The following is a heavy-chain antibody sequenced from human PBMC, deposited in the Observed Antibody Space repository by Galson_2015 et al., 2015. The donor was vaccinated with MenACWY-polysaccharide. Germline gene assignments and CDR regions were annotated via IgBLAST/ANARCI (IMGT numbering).Heavy chain of an antibody. Sequence: LRLSCAASGFTFSSHSMNWVRQAPGKGLEWVSSISSSSSYIYYADSVKGRFTISRDNAKNSLYLQMNSLRAEDTAVYYCARDLAATEDYWGQGTLVTVSS. CDR1: GFTFSSHS. CDR3: ARDLAATEDY. CDR2: ISSSSSYI. V-gene: IGHV3-21*01. J-gene: IGHJ4*02.